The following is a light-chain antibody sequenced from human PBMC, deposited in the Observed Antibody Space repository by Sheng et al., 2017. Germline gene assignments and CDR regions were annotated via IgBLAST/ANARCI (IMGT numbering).Light chain of an antibody. V-gene: IGKV3-15*01. Sequence: EIVMTQSPATLSVSPGERVTLSCRASQSVSNNIAWYQQKPGQAPRLLIFDASTRATGIPARFSGSGSGTEFTLTFSSLQSEDFAVYYCQQYNSWPLTFAGGTKVEIK. CDR2: DAS. J-gene: IGKJ4*01. CDR3: QQYNSWPLT. CDR1: QSVSNN.